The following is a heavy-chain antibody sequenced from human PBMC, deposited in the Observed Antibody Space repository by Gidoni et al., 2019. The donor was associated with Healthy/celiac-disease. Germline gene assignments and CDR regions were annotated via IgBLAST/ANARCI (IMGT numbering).Heavy chain of an antibody. CDR1: GGSFSGYY. J-gene: IGHJ4*02. CDR2: INHSGST. D-gene: IGHD2-8*01. Sequence: QVQLQQWGAGLLKPSETLSLTCAVYGGSFSGYYWSWIRQPPGKGLEWIGEINHSGSTNYNPSLKSRVTISVDTSKNQFSLKLSSVTAADTAVYYCARAFLYGAGVAWGQGTLVTVSS. CDR3: ARAFLYGAGVA. V-gene: IGHV4-34*01.